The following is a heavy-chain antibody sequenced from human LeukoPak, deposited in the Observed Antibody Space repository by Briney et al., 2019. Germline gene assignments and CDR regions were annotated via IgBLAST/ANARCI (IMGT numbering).Heavy chain of an antibody. V-gene: IGHV4-38-2*02. CDR2: IYHTGST. CDR3: TKTRDDLLVGHIDY. Sequence: PWETLSLTCTVSGYSISSGYYCGWIRQPPGKGLEWIGSIYHTGSTYYNPPLKSRLNISVDTSKNQFSLKLSSVTAADTAVYYCTKTRDDLLVGHIDYWGQGTLVTVSS. D-gene: IGHD3/OR15-3a*01. CDR1: GYSISSGYY. J-gene: IGHJ4*02.